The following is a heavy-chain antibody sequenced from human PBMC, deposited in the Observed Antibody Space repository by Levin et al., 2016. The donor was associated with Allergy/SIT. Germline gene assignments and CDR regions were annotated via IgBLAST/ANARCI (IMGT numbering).Heavy chain of an antibody. J-gene: IGHJ3*02. Sequence: GESLKISCAASGFTFSSYAMSWVRQAPGKGLEWVSAISGSGGSTYYADSVKGRFTISRDNSKNTLYLQMNSLRAEDTAVYYCAKDFRDPLNGDWYAFDIWGQGTMVTVSS. CDR1: GFTFSSYA. CDR2: ISGSGGST. V-gene: IGHV3-23*01. CDR3: AKDFRDPLNGDWYAFDI. D-gene: IGHD4-17*01.